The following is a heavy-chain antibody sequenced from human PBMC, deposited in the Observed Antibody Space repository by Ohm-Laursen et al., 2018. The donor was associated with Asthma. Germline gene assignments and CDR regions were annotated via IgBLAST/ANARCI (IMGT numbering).Heavy chain of an antibody. CDR1: GGTFSSYA. V-gene: IGHV1-69*13. Sequence: AASVKVSCKVSGGTFSSYAITWVRQAPGLGLEWMGGIIPISGPTHYAQDFQGRVTITADGSTRTAYMELSGLTSEDTAVYYCARQTLKNSLNPYYFDSWGQGTLVTVSS. J-gene: IGHJ4*02. CDR3: ARQTLKNSLNPYYFDS. CDR2: IIPISGPT. D-gene: IGHD3-9*01.